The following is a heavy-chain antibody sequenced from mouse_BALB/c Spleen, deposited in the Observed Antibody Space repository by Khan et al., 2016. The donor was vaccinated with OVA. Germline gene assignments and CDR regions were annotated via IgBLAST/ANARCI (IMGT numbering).Heavy chain of an antibody. J-gene: IGHJ2*01. D-gene: IGHD1-1*01. CDR1: GYSFTGYF. CDR3: TRIYRSDFDY. CDR2: INPHIGET. Sequence: EVQLQESGPELVKPGASVKISCKASGYSFTGYFMNWVMQSHGKSLEWIGRINPHIGETLYNQKFKDKATLTVDESSSTAHTELRSLASEDSAVYFCTRIYRSDFDYWGQGTTLTVSS. V-gene: IGHV1-20*02.